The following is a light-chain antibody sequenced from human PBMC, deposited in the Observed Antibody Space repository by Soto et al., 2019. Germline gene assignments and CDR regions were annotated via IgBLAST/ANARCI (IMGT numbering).Light chain of an antibody. CDR3: QQYNKWPPVT. J-gene: IGKJ2*01. Sequence: EIVMTQSPGTLSLSPGERATLSCRASQSVSTNLAWYQQIPGQAPRLLIYGASTRATGIPARFSGSGSGTEFTLAISSLQSEDFAVYYCQQYNKWPPVTFGQGTKLEIK. V-gene: IGKV3-15*01. CDR1: QSVSTN. CDR2: GAS.